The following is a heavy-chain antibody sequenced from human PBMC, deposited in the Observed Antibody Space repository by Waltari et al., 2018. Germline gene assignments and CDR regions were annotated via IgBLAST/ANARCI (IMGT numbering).Heavy chain of an antibody. V-gene: IGHV3-7*02. Sequence: EVQLVESGGGLVQPGGSLRVSCTASEFIFSNYWMSWVRQAPGKGPEWVANIGEDGTEKYYVHSVKGRFTISRDNVKNSLYLEINSLRAEDTAMYYCTRSGGASAFDIWGQGTMVTVSS. CDR3: TRSGGASAFDI. CDR2: IGEDGTEK. D-gene: IGHD1-1*01. CDR1: EFIFSNYW. J-gene: IGHJ3*02.